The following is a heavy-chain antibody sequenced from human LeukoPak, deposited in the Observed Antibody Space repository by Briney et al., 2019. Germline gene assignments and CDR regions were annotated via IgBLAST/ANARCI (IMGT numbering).Heavy chain of an antibody. CDR1: GFTFSTYS. V-gene: IGHV3-21*01. CDR3: TRVGYIDEGIDY. CDR2: ISSSGAYI. D-gene: IGHD5-24*01. J-gene: IGHJ4*02. Sequence: PGGSLRLSCAASGFTFSTYSMNWVRQAPGKGLECVSSISSSGAYIYYADSVKGRFTISRDNAKKSLYLQMNSLRAEDTAIYYCTRVGYIDEGIDYWGQGTLVTVSS.